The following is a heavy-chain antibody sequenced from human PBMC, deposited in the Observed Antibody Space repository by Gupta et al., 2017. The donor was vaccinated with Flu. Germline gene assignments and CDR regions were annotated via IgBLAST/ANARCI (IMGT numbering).Heavy chain of an antibody. Sequence: LPLHESGPGLVQPSETLSLTCTVSGISISRTDYYWAWIRQPPGKGLEWIGSLDYHGITYYNPYRKSRVTRSADTSKNHFSLRLSSVTAADTAVWYCAVVSPVKLGNSRGDGFDFDMGGQGTMVAVSS. CDR3: AVVSPVKLGNSRGDGFDFDM. D-gene: IGHD2-8*02. J-gene: IGHJ3*02. CDR1: GISISRTDYY. V-gene: IGHV4-39*02. CDR2: LDYHGIT.